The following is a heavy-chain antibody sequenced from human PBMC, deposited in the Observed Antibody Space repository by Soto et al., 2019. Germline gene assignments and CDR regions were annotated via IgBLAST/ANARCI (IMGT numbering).Heavy chain of an antibody. CDR3: AREGNSDTDSYYPTLDV. J-gene: IGHJ6*02. CDR1: GGSISDYY. D-gene: IGHD2-21*02. CDR2: MNTSGST. Sequence: SETLSLTCTVSGGSISDYYWTWIRQPPGKGLEWIGRMNTSGSTNYNPSLKSRVTMSVDTSKNQFSLILRTVTAADTAVYYCAREGNSDTDSYYPTLDVWGQGTTVTVSS. V-gene: IGHV4-4*07.